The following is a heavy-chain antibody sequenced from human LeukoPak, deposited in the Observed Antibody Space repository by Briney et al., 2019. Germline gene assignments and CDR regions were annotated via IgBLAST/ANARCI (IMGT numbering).Heavy chain of an antibody. Sequence: ASVKVSCKASGYTFTGYYMHWVRHAPGQGLEWMGWINPNSGGTNYAQKFQGRVTMTRDTSISTAYMELSRLRSDDTAVYYCARETETGYYDSSGYYTKAYVYFFDYWGQGTLVTVSS. D-gene: IGHD3-22*01. CDR3: ARETETGYYDSSGYYTKAYVYFFDY. CDR1: GYTFTGYY. CDR2: INPNSGGT. J-gene: IGHJ4*02. V-gene: IGHV1-2*02.